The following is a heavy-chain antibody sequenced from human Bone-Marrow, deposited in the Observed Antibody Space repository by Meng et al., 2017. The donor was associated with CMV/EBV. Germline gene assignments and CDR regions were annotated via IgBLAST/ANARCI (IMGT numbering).Heavy chain of an antibody. D-gene: IGHD3-10*01. CDR2: IYYSGST. CDR3: ARANFYGSGSYYKEVWFDP. Sequence: SGGYCWSWIRQHPGKGLEWIGYIYYSGSTYYNPSLKSRVTISVDTSKNQFSLKLSSVTAADTAVYYCARANFYGSGSYYKEVWFDPWGQGTLVTVSS. V-gene: IGHV4-31*02. J-gene: IGHJ5*02. CDR1: SGGYC.